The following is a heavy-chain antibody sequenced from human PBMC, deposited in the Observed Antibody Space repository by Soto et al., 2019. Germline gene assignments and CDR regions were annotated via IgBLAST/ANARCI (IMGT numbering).Heavy chain of an antibody. D-gene: IGHD2-15*01. V-gene: IGHV3-7*01. J-gene: IGHJ6*02. Sequence: PGGSLRLSCAASGFTFSSYWMSWVRQAPGKGLEWVANIKQDGSEKYYVDSVKGRFTISRDNAKNSLYLQMNSLRAEDTAVYYCARDRRYCSGGSCYSGNYYGMDVWGQGTTVTVSS. CDR3: ARDRRYCSGGSCYSGNYYGMDV. CDR1: GFTFSSYW. CDR2: IKQDGSEK.